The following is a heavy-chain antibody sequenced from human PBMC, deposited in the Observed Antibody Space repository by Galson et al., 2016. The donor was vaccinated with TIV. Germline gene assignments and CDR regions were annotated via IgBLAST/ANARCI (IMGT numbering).Heavy chain of an antibody. D-gene: IGHD1-1*01. J-gene: IGHJ4*02. CDR2: ISHDGNNE. CDR3: TRDGRGNWKYVDYFDY. Sequence: SLRLSCAASGFTFDSYTFHWVRQTPGKGLQWVAIISHDGNNEDFADSVQGRFTISRDSSKSTVFLQMNSLRLEDTAVYYCTRDGRGNWKYVDYFDYWGQGTLVTVSS. CDR1: GFTFDSYT. V-gene: IGHV3-30-3*01.